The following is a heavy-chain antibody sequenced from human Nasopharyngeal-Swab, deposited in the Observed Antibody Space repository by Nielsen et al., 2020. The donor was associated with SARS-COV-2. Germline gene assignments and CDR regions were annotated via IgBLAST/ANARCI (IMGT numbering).Heavy chain of an antibody. Sequence: GESLKISCAASGFTFSSYGMHWVRQAPGKGLEWVAVIWYDGSSSYYADSVKGRFIISRDNSKNTLYLRMNSLRAEDTAVYYCARGNGSYYLYIWDNWGQGTLVTVSS. V-gene: IGHV3-33*08. CDR2: IWYDGSSS. CDR1: GFTFSSYG. J-gene: IGHJ4*02. D-gene: IGHD1-26*01. CDR3: ARGNGSYYLYIWDN.